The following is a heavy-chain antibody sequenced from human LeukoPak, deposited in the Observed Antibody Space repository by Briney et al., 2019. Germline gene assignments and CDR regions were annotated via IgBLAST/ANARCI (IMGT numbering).Heavy chain of an antibody. J-gene: IGHJ4*02. CDR2: ISSSSSYI. V-gene: IGHV3-21*01. Sequence: AGGSLRLSCAASGFTFSSYSMNWVRQAPGKGLEWVSSISSSSSYIYYADSVKGRFTISRDNAKNSLYLQMNSLRAEDTAVYYCARDELGSSCHDYWGQGTLVTVSS. CDR1: GFTFSSYS. CDR3: ARDELGSSCHDY. D-gene: IGHD6-13*01.